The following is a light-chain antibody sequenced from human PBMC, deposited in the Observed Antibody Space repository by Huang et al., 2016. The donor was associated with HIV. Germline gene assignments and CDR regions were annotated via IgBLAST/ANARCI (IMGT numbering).Light chain of an antibody. V-gene: IGKV4-1*01. CDR2: WAS. Sequence: DIVMTQSPDSLAVSRGERATITCKSSQSVFYSSNNNNYLAWYQQKPGQPPRLLIYWASARESGVPDRFNGSGSGTDFTFTISNLQAEDVAVYYCQQYYKTPLTFGGGTKVEIK. CDR1: QSVFYSSNNNNY. J-gene: IGKJ4*01. CDR3: QQYYKTPLT.